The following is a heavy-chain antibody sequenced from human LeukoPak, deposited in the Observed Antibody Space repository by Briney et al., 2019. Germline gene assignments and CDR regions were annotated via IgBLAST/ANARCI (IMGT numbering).Heavy chain of an antibody. J-gene: IGHJ6*03. D-gene: IGHD3-9*01. Sequence: GGSLRLSCAAPGFTFTGYWMHWVRQAPGKGLVWVSRINSDADKTGYAEAVKGRFTISRDNAKKTLYLEMNSLRVEDTAVYYCAREYYGILTGYYLDVWGKGTTVTVSS. CDR2: INSDADKT. V-gene: IGHV3-74*01. CDR1: GFTFTGYW. CDR3: AREYYGILTGYYLDV.